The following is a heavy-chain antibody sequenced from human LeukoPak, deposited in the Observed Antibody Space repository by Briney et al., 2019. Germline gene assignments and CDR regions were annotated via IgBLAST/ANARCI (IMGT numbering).Heavy chain of an antibody. CDR2: MYYSGST. Sequence: SETLSLTCTVSGGSISSSSSYWGWIRQSPGKGLEWIGNMYYSGSTYYNPSLKSRVTISVDTSKNQFSLKLSSVTAADTAVYYCARILGYCSSTSCSWRFDYWGQGTLVTVSS. J-gene: IGHJ4*02. D-gene: IGHD2-2*01. V-gene: IGHV4-39*07. CDR3: ARILGYCSSTSCSWRFDY. CDR1: GGSISSSSSY.